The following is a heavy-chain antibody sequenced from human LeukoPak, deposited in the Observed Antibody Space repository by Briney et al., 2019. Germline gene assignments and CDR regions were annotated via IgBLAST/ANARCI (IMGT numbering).Heavy chain of an antibody. CDR3: AKALYYDILTGYWPFDY. D-gene: IGHD3-9*01. CDR2: ISGSGGST. V-gene: IGHV3-23*01. J-gene: IGHJ4*02. Sequence: GGSLRLSCAASGFSFSSYAMSWVRQAPGKGLEWVSAISGSGGSTYYADSVKGRFTISRDNSKNTLYLQMNSPRAEDTAVYYCAKALYYDILTGYWPFDYWGQGTLVTVSS. CDR1: GFSFSSYA.